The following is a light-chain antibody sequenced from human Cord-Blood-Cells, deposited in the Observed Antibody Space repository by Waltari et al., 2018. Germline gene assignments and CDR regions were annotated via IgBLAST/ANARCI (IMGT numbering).Light chain of an antibody. CDR1: QGVSSY. J-gene: IGKJ2*01. CDR2: AAS. Sequence: IWMSQTPSLRSACTGDRFTTSCRGGQGVSSYLAWYQQKPGKAPELLIYAASTLQSGVPSRFSGSGSGTDFTLTISCLQSEDFATYYCQQYQSFPYTFGQGTKLEIK. CDR3: QQYQSFPYT. V-gene: IGKV1D-8*03.